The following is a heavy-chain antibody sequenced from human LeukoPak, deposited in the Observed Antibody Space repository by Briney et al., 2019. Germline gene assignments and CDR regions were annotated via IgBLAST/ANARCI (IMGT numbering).Heavy chain of an antibody. CDR3: ARGSGSGYNRIGNDAFDI. J-gene: IGHJ3*02. D-gene: IGHD5-24*01. CDR2: IWYDGSNK. V-gene: IGHV3-33*01. CDR1: GFTFSSYG. Sequence: GRSLRLSCAASGFTFSSYGVHWVRQAPGKGLEWVALIWYDGSNKYYTDSVKGRLTISRDNSKNTLYLQMNSLRAEDTAVYYCARGSGSGYNRIGNDAFDIWGQGTMVTVSS.